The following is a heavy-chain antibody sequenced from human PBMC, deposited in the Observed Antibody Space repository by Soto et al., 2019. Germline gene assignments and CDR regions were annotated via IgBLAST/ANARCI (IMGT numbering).Heavy chain of an antibody. CDR3: ARAPKVSGSSQTRLDF. V-gene: IGHV4-34*01. CDR2: ISQSGNT. CDR1: SGSFSGYY. J-gene: IGHJ4*02. D-gene: IGHD6-6*01. Sequence: PSETLSLTCSIYSGSFSGYYWSWIRQPPGKGLEWIGEISQSGNTNYSPSLKSRVSISIDTSKKQFSLNLASVSAADTAVYYCARAPKVSGSSQTRLDFWGQGTLVTVSS.